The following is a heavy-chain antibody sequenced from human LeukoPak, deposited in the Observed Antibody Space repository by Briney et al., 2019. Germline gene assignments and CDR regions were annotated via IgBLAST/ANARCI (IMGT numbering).Heavy chain of an antibody. CDR3: AAKICSSTSCYNNWFDP. J-gene: IGHJ5*02. CDR2: IIPIFGTA. Sequence: SVKVSCKASGGTFSSYAISWVRQAPGQGLEWMGGIIPIFGTANYAQKFQGRVTITADKSTSTAYMELSSLRSEDTAVYYCAAKICSSTSCYNNWFDPWGQGTLVTVSS. V-gene: IGHV1-69*06. D-gene: IGHD2-2*02. CDR1: GGTFSSYA.